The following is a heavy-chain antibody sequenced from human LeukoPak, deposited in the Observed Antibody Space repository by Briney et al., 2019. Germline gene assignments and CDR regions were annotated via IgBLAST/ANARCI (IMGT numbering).Heavy chain of an antibody. D-gene: IGHD3-22*01. CDR1: GFTFTNYA. Sequence: SGGSLRLSCAASGFTFTNYAMTWVRQAPGKGLEWVSVIGASGADTYYSDSVKGRFTVSRDNSLNTLFLHMSSLRAEDTAVYFCARRPRDTSGYYLGAFHDWGQGTTVTVSS. V-gene: IGHV3-23*01. J-gene: IGHJ3*01. CDR2: IGASGADT. CDR3: ARRPRDTSGYYLGAFHD.